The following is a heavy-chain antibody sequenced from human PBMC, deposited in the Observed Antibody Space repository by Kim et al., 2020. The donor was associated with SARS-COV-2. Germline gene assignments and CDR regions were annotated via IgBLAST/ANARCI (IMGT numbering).Heavy chain of an antibody. D-gene: IGHD6-19*01. CDR1: GGSFSGYY. CDR2: INHSGST. V-gene: IGHV4-34*01. J-gene: IGHJ5*02. CDR3: ARRSGIAVAGTGRDNWFDP. Sequence: SETLSLTCAVYGGSFSGYYWSWIRQPPGKGLEWIGEINHSGSTNYNPSLKSRVTISVDTSKNQFSLKLSSVTAADTAVYYCARRSGIAVAGTGRDNWFDPWGQGTLVTVSS.